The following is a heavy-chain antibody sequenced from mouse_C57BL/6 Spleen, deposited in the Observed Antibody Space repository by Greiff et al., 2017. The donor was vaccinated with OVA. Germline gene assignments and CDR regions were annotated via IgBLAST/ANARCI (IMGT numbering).Heavy chain of an antibody. CDR1: GFTFSDYY. CDR2: INYDGSST. D-gene: IGHD1-1*01. Sequence: DVKLVESEGGLVQPGSSMKLSCTASGFTFSDYYMAWVRQVPEKGLEWVANINYDGSSTYYLDSLKSRFIISRDNAKNILYLQMSSLKSEDTATNYCARSGPYGTGYFDVWGTGTTGTVSS. J-gene: IGHJ1*03. V-gene: IGHV5-16*01. CDR3: ARSGPYGTGYFDV.